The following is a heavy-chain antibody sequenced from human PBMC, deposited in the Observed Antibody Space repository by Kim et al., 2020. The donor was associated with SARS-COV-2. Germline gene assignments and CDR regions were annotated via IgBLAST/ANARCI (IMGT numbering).Heavy chain of an antibody. V-gene: IGHV4-38-2*02. J-gene: IGHJ3*01. CDR2: IYHSGST. CDR3: ARAEQSIGGVGGACVL. Sequence: SETLSLTCTASGYSISSCDYWGWLRQPPGKGLEWIGSIYHSGSTYYNPSLKSRVTISVDTSKNQFSLKLSTVTAADTAVYYCARAEQSIGGVGGACVLWG. CDR1: GYSISSCDY. D-gene: IGHD3-3*02.